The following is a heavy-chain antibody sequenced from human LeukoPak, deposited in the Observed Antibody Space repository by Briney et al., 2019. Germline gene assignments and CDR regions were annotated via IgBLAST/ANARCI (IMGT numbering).Heavy chain of an antibody. Sequence: SETLSLTCAVPGYSISSGYYWAWFRQPPGKGLEWLGSIYHSGSTYYKPSLKSPVSLSLDTSKNPFSIKLCSVTAADTPVCYLARRFGVVTAYWYFDLWGRGTLVTVSS. V-gene: IGHV4-38-2*01. CDR2: IYHSGST. D-gene: IGHD2-21*02. CDR1: GYSISSGYY. CDR3: ARRFGVVTAYWYFDL. J-gene: IGHJ2*01.